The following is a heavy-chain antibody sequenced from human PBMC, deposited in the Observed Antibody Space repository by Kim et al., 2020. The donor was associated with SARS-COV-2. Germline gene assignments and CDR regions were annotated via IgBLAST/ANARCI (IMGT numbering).Heavy chain of an antibody. CDR3: ARPRIPGSGSYYNDFDY. CDR2: INPSGGST. CDR1: GYTFTSYY. J-gene: IGHJ4*02. Sequence: ASVKVSCKASGYTFTSYYMHWVRQAPGQGLEWMGIINPSGGSTSYAQKFQGRVTMTRDTSTSTVYMELSSLRSEDTAVYYCARPRIPGSGSYYNDFDYWGQGTLVTVSS. D-gene: IGHD3-10*01. V-gene: IGHV1-46*01.